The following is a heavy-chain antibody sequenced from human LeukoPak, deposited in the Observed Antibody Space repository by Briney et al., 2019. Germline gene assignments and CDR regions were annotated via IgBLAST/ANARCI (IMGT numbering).Heavy chain of an antibody. Sequence: SETLSLTCTVSGGSISSYYWSWIRQPPGKGLEWIGYIYYSGSTNYNPSLKSRVTISVDTSKNQFSLDLKSVTAADTAVYYCARGKGYFDYWGQGTLVTVSS. CDR3: ARGKGYFDY. J-gene: IGHJ4*02. CDR1: GGSISSYY. CDR2: IYYSGST. V-gene: IGHV4-59*01.